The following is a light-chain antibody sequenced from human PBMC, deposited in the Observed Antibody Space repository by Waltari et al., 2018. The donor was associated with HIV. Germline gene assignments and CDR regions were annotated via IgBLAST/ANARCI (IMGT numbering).Light chain of an antibody. Sequence: SYELTQAPSVSVSPGQTAKITCSGDALSKHYVYWYQQKPGQAPLMMIFKDSERPSEIPARFSASSSGSTSILTISGVRAEDEADYYCQSGHNSDSIFGGGTKLTVL. V-gene: IGLV3-25*03. CDR2: KDS. CDR3: QSGHNSDSI. CDR1: ALSKHY. J-gene: IGLJ2*01.